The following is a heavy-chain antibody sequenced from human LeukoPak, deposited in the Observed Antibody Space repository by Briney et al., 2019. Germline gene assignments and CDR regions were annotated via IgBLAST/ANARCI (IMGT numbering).Heavy chain of an antibody. V-gene: IGHV4-30-2*01. D-gene: IGHD1-26*01. CDR3: ARDLVGATTNYFDY. CDR2: IYHSGST. J-gene: IGHJ4*02. Sequence: PSETLSLTCTVSGGSISSGGYYWSCIRQPPGKGLECIGYIYHSGSTYYNPSLKSRVTISVDRSKNQFSLKLSSVTAADTAVYYCARDLVGATTNYFDYWGQGTLVTVSS. CDR1: GGSISSGGYY.